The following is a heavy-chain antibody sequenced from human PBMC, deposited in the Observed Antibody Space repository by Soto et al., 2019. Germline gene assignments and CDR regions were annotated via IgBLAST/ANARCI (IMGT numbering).Heavy chain of an antibody. V-gene: IGHV1-46*01. CDR3: ARSPKATAGYFDY. CDR2: INPSGGST. J-gene: IGHJ4*02. D-gene: IGHD1-26*01. Sequence: GASVKVSCQASGYTLTSYYMQWVRQAPGQGLEWMGIINPSGGSTSYAQKFQGRVTMTRDTSTSTVYMELSSLRSEHTAVYYCARSPKATAGYFDYWGQGTLVTVSS. CDR1: GYTLTSYY.